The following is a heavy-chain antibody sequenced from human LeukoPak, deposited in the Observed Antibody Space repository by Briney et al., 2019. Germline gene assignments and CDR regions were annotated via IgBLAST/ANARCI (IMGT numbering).Heavy chain of an antibody. J-gene: IGHJ4*02. V-gene: IGHV3-43*02. Sequence: PGGSLRLSCAASGFTFDDYAMHWVRQAPGKGLEWVSLISGDGGSTYYADSVKGRFTISRDNSKNSLYLQMNSLRTEDTALYYCAKSQRGAARGDYFDYWGQGTLVTVSS. D-gene: IGHD6-6*01. CDR1: GFTFDDYA. CDR3: AKSQRGAARGDYFDY. CDR2: ISGDGGST.